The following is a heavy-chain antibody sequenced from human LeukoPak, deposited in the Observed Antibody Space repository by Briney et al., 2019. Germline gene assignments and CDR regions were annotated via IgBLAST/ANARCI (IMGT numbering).Heavy chain of an antibody. J-gene: IGHJ5*02. V-gene: IGHV4-59*01. CDR2: IYYSGST. CDR3: ARVYTVRGVGNWFDP. CDR1: GGSISSYY. Sequence: SETLSLTCTVSGGSISSYYWSWIRQPPGKGLEWIGYIYYSGSTNYNPSLKSRVTISVDTSKNQFSLKLSSVTASDTAVYYCARVYTVRGVGNWFDPWGQGPLVTVSS. D-gene: IGHD3-10*01.